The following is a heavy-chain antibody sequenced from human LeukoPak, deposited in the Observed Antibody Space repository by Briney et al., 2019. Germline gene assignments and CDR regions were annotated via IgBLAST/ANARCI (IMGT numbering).Heavy chain of an antibody. D-gene: IGHD3-10*01. CDR3: AIQKADLITMIRGVIAY. J-gene: IGHJ4*02. Sequence: GGSLRLSCAASGFTFSNYWMTWVRQAPGKGLEWVANIKEDGRDKHYVDSVKGRFTISRDNAKSSLYLQMNSLRAEDTAVYYCAIQKADLITMIRGVIAYWGQGTLVTVSS. CDR1: GFTFSNYW. CDR2: IKEDGRDK. V-gene: IGHV3-7*01.